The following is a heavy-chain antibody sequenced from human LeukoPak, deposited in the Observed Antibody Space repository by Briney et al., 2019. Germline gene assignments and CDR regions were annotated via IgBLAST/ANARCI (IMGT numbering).Heavy chain of an antibody. CDR1: GFTVDDYA. CDR3: AKDILSEQWHDAFDI. J-gene: IGHJ3*02. V-gene: IGHV3-43*02. CDR2: ISGDGGST. Sequence: GGSLRLSCAASGFTVDDYAMYWVRQAPGKGLEWVSLISGDGGSTYYADSVKGRFTISRDNSKNSLFLQMYSLRTEDTALYYCAKDILSEQWHDAFDIWGQGTMVTVSS. D-gene: IGHD6-19*01.